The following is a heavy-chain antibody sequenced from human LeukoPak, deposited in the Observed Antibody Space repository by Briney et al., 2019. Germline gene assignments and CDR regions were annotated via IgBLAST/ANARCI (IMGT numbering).Heavy chain of an antibody. CDR3: TRYNNDHFDY. V-gene: IGHV3-33*01. Sequence: GGSLRLSCAGSGFTFGGYGMHWFRQTPGKGLEWVAVIAYDGNRTFYADSVKGLFTISRDNSKNTMFVLMDDLRAEDTAVYYCTRYNNDHFDYWGQGTLVTVSS. CDR2: IAYDGNRT. J-gene: IGHJ4*02. D-gene: IGHD1-14*01. CDR1: GFTFGGYG.